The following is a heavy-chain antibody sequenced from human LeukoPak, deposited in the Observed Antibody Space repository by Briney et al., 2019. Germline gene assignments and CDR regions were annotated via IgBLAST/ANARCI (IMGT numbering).Heavy chain of an antibody. CDR1: GYTFTSYG. V-gene: IGHV1-18*01. CDR3: ARFRRGYSYGYDAPGY. CDR2: ISAYNGNT. Sequence: ASVKVSCKASGYTFTSYGISWVRQAPGQGLEWMGWISAYNGNTNYAQKLQGRVTMTTDTPTSTAYIELRSLRSDDTAVYYCARFRRGYSYGYDAPGYWGQGTLVTVSS. J-gene: IGHJ4*02. D-gene: IGHD5-18*01.